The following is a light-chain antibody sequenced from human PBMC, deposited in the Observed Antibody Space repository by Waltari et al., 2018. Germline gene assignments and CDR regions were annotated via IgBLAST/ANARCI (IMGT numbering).Light chain of an antibody. Sequence: SSELTQDPAVSVALGQTVRVTCQGDCLRNTYATWFQPKAGQAPLLVIYGRNNRPSGIPDRFSASTSGNTASLTITGAQAEDEADYYCYCRGSGGAHWVFGGGTKLTVL. J-gene: IGLJ3*02. CDR3: YCRGSGGAHWV. CDR1: CLRNTY. V-gene: IGLV3-19*01. CDR2: GRN.